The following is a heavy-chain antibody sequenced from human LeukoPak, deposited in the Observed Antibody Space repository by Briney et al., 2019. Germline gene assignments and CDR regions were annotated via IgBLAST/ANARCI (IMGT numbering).Heavy chain of an antibody. CDR3: ARERITMVRGVIKSYFDY. D-gene: IGHD3-10*01. Sequence: GGSLRLSCAASGFTFSSYGVHWVRQAPGKGLEWVAVIWYDGSNKYYADSVKGRFTISRDNSKNTLYLQMNSLRAEDTAVYYCARERITMVRGVIKSYFDYWGQGTLVTVSS. CDR1: GFTFSSYG. J-gene: IGHJ4*02. V-gene: IGHV3-33*01. CDR2: IWYDGSNK.